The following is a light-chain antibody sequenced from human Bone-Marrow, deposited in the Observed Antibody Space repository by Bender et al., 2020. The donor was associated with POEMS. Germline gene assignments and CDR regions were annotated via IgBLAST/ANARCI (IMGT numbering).Light chain of an antibody. CDR2: SNY. J-gene: IGLJ1*01. Sequence: QSVLTQPPSASGTPGQRVTISCSGSSPNIGSNFVCWYQQLPGSAPRLVVYSNYQRPSGVPARFSGSKSGTSASLAISGLQAEDEADYYCSSYTSSTPYVFGTGTKVTVL. V-gene: IGLV1-44*01. CDR1: SPNIGSNF. CDR3: SSYTSSTPYV.